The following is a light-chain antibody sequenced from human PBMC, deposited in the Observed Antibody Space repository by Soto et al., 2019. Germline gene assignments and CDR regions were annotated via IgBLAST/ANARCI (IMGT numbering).Light chain of an antibody. V-gene: IGLV2-14*03. J-gene: IGLJ1*01. CDR2: DVT. Sequence: QSALTQPASVSASPGQSIAISCTGTDSDIGGYDHVSWYQHHPRKAPKLLIYDVTNRPSGVSSRFSGSKAGRTASLTISGLQTEDEADYYCSSHTSSTALVFGTGTKLTVL. CDR3: SSHTSSTALV. CDR1: DSDIGGYDH.